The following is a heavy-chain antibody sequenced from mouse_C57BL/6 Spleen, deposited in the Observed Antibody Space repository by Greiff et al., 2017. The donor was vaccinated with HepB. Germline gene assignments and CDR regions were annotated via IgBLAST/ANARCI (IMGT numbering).Heavy chain of an antibody. CDR3: AREDYGGNY. V-gene: IGHV1-82*01. J-gene: IGHJ2*01. CDR2: IYPGDGDT. D-gene: IGHD1-1*02. CDR1: GYAFSSSW. Sequence: VQLQQSGPELVKPGASVKISCKASGYAFSSSWMNWVKQRPGKGLEWIGRIYPGDGDTNYNGKFKGKATLTADKSSSTAYMQLSSLTSEDSAVYCCAREDYGGNYWGQSTTLTVSS.